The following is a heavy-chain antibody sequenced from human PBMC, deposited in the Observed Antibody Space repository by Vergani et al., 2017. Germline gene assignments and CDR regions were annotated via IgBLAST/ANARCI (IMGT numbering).Heavy chain of an antibody. CDR3: AREXAEYVWGSYRSVNYFDY. CDR1: GFTFSSYS. J-gene: IGHJ4*02. D-gene: IGHD3-16*02. CDR2: ISSSSSYI. V-gene: IGHV3-21*01. Sequence: EVQLVESGGGLVKPGGSLRLSCAASGFTFSSYSMNWVRQAPGKGLEWVSSISSSSSYIYYADSVKGRFTISRDNAKNSLYLQMNSLRAEDTAVYYCAREXAEYVWGSYRSVNYFDYWGQGTLVTVSS.